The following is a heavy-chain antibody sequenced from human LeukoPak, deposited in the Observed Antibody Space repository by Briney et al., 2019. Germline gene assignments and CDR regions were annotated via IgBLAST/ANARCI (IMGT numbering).Heavy chain of an antibody. D-gene: IGHD6-19*01. CDR2: ISAYNGNT. V-gene: IGHV1-18*01. CDR1: GYTVTSYG. Sequence: GAPVQVSCQASGYTVTSYGISWVRQGPRQGREWMGWISAYNGNTNYAQKLQGRVTMTTDTSTSTAYMELRSLRSDDTAVYYCASVRRAGAFDIWGQGTMVTVSS. J-gene: IGHJ3*02. CDR3: ASVRRAGAFDI.